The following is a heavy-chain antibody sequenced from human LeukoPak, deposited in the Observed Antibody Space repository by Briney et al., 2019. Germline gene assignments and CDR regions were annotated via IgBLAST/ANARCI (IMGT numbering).Heavy chain of an antibody. D-gene: IGHD3-10*02. J-gene: IGHJ6*04. V-gene: IGHV3-48*03. CDR3: AELGITMIGGV. Sequence: PGGSLSLSCAAYGFTFSSYEWKWVRQAPGKGLVGVSYISSSDTNIYYADPGKVRFTISRANAKNSLDLQIQSSSAKDTAVYYCAELGITMIGGVWGKGTTVTISS. CDR1: GFTFSSYE. CDR2: ISSSDTNI.